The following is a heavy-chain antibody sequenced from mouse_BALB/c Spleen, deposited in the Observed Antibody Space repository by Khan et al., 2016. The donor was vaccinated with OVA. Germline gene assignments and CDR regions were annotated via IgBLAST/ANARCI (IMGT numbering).Heavy chain of an antibody. CDR3: TRPSYYGNPLFTY. D-gene: IGHD2-10*01. J-gene: IGHJ3*01. Sequence: EVELVESGGGLVKPGGSLKLSCEVSGFAFNSYDMSWVRQTPEKRLEWVATISSTGSYTYYPDSVKGRFTISRDTARNTLYLQMSSLRSEDTALYYCTRPSYYGNPLFTYWGQGTLVTVSA. CDR1: GFAFNSYD. V-gene: IGHV5-9*02. CDR2: ISSTGSYT.